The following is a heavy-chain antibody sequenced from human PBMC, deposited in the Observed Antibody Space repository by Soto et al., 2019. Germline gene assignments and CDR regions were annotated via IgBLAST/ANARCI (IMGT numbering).Heavy chain of an antibody. V-gene: IGHV3-74*01. CDR1: GFIFKMYW. CDR2: IYNDGTYS. CDR3: TRGPRPISTGTGAY. Sequence: PGGSLRLSCAASGFIFKMYWMHWVRQSPGKGLVWISRIYNDGTYSDYADSVRGRFTISRVNVNDTLYLQMNNLRAEDSGLYYCTRGPRPISTGTGAYWGQGTQVTVSS. D-gene: IGHD3-10*01. J-gene: IGHJ4*02.